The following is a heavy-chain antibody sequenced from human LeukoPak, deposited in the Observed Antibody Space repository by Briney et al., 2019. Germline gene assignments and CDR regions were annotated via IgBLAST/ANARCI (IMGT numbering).Heavy chain of an antibody. V-gene: IGHV3-48*03. D-gene: IGHD2-21*01. Sequence: GGSLRLSCAASGFTFSYYEMNWVRQAPGKGLEWVSYIHSSGNTIYYADSVKGRFTISRDNAKNTLYVQMNNLRAEDTAVYYCVRGGGVQYFLNAFDAWGQGTLVTVSS. CDR1: GFTFSYYE. CDR3: VRGGGVQYFLNAFDA. CDR2: IHSSGNTI. J-gene: IGHJ3*01.